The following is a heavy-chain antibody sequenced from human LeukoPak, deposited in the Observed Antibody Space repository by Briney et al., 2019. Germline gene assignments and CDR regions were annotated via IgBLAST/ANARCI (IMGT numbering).Heavy chain of an antibody. CDR1: GLTVSNNY. V-gene: IGHV3-53*01. CDR2: IYSGGST. J-gene: IGHJ4*02. Sequence: SGGSLRLSCAASGLTVSNNYMSWVRQAPGKGLEWVSLIYSGGSTYYADSVKGRFTISRDNSMNTLYLQMNSLRAEDTAMYYCARGLRGYKYGSDYWGQGTLVTVSS. D-gene: IGHD5-18*01. CDR3: ARGLRGYKYGSDY.